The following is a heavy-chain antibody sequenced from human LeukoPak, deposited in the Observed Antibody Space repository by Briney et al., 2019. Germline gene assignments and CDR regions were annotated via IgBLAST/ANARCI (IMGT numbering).Heavy chain of an antibody. CDR2: ISGSGSGT. V-gene: IGHV3-23*01. CDR1: GFTLSSYS. CDR3: AKVAYNWISYGPFDY. Sequence: GGSLRLSCAASGFTLSSYSMNWVRQAPGQGLEWVSSISGSGSGTYYADSVKGRITISRDNSKNTLYLQMNSLRAEDTAVYYCAKVAYNWISYGPFDYWGQGTLVTVSS. D-gene: IGHD1-20*01. J-gene: IGHJ4*02.